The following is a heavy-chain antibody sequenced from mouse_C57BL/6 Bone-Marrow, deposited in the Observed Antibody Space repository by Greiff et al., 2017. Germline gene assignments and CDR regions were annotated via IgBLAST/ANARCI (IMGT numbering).Heavy chain of an antibody. V-gene: IGHV1-4*01. D-gene: IGHD1-1*01. CDR1: GYTFTSYT. Sequence: VLLQQSGADLARPGASVKLSCKASGYTFTSYTMPWVRQRPGQGLEWIGYINPSSGYTKYNQKFKDKATLTADKSSSTAYMQLSSLTSEDSAVYYCARGGSFDYWGQGTTLTVSS. J-gene: IGHJ2*01. CDR2: INPSSGYT. CDR3: ARGGSFDY.